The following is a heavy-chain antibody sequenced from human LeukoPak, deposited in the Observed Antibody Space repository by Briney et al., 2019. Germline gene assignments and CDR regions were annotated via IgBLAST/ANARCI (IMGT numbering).Heavy chain of an antibody. Sequence: GESLKISCKGSGYIFNSYWIAWVRQMPGRGLEWIGVIYPGDSDTRYSPSFQGQVTISADKSISTAYLQWSSLKASDTAIYYCAGPRDGYNNYFDYWGQGTLVIVSS. CDR2: IYPGDSDT. CDR1: GYIFNSYW. CDR3: AGPRDGYNNYFDY. J-gene: IGHJ4*02. V-gene: IGHV5-51*01. D-gene: IGHD5-24*01.